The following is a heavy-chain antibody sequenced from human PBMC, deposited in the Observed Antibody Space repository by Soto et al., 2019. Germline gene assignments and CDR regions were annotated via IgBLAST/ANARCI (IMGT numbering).Heavy chain of an antibody. CDR3: STLYRVDP. CDR1: AFSE. J-gene: IGHJ5*02. V-gene: IGHV3-15*07. CDR2: IRRETEGGTP. Sequence: EVQVVESGGYLVKPGGSLRLSCAAAAFSEMHWVRQAPGKGLEWVGRIRRETEGGTPDYAATVKGRFFISRDDSRNMFYLQMNSLQTEDTAVYYCSTLYRVDPWGQGTLVTVSS. D-gene: IGHD1-26*01.